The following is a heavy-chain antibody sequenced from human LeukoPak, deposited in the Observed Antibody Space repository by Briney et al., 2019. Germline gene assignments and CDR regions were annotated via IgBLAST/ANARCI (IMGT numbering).Heavy chain of an antibody. Sequence: GGSLRLSCAASGFTFSSYSMNWVRQAPGKGLEWVSYISSSSSTIYYADSVKGRFTISRDNAKNSLYLQMNSLRAEDTAVYYCARGARGNWFDPWGQGTLVTVSS. CDR2: ISSSSSTI. CDR1: GFTFSSYS. V-gene: IGHV3-48*01. J-gene: IGHJ5*02. CDR3: ARGARGNWFDP.